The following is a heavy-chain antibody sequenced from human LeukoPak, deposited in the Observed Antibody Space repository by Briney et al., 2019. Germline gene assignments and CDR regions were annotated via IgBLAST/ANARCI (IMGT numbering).Heavy chain of an antibody. J-gene: IGHJ4*02. Sequence: GGSLRLSCAASGFTFSSYSMNWVRQAPGKGLEWVSYISSSSSTISHADSVKGRFTISRDNAKNSLYLQMNSLRDEDTAVYYCARRSAGGSYYFDYWGQGTLVTVSS. D-gene: IGHD1-26*01. CDR2: ISSSSSTI. V-gene: IGHV3-48*02. CDR3: ARRSAGGSYYFDY. CDR1: GFTFSSYS.